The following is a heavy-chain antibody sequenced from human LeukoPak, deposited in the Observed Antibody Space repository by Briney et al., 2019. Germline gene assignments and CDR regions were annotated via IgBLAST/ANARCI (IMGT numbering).Heavy chain of an antibody. CDR3: ASGSKKLVPPH. CDR1: GFTFSGYA. J-gene: IGHJ4*02. D-gene: IGHD2-2*01. CDR2: ISGSGGST. Sequence: GGSLRLSCTASGFTFSGYAMSWVRQAPGKGLEWVSGISGSGGSTYYADSVKGRFTISRDFSKNSLYLQMNSLRAEDTAVYYCASGSKKLVPPHWGQGTLVTVSS. V-gene: IGHV3-23*01.